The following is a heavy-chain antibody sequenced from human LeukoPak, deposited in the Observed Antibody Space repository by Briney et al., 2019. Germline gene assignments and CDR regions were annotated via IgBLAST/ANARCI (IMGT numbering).Heavy chain of an antibody. CDR1: GYTFTSYD. CDR3: ARDSRAATGRPLGY. J-gene: IGHJ4*02. V-gene: IGHV1-8*03. Sequence: GASVKVSCKASGYTFTSYDINWVRQATGQGLEWMGWMNPNSGNTGYAQKFQGRVTITRNTSISTAYMELSSLRSEDTAVYYWARDSRAATGRPLGYWGEGNLVTVSS. CDR2: MNPNSGNT. D-gene: IGHD2-15*01.